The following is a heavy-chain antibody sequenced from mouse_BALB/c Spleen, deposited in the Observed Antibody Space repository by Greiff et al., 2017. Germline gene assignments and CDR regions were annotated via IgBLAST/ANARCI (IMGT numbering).Heavy chain of an antibody. CDR2: INPSNGRT. Sequence: QVQLQQPGAELVKPGASVKLSCKASGYTFTSYWMHWVKQRPGQGLEWIGEINPSNGRTNYNEKFKSKATLTVDTSSSTAYMQLSSLTSEDSAVYYCATGGNYVMDYWGQGTSVTVSS. CDR3: ATGGNYVMDY. J-gene: IGHJ4*01. D-gene: IGHD2-1*01. V-gene: IGHV1S81*02. CDR1: GYTFTSYW.